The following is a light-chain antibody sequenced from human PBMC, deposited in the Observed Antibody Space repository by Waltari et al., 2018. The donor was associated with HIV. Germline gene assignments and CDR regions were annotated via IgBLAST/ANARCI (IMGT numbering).Light chain of an antibody. CDR2: KAS. V-gene: IGKV1-5*03. J-gene: IGKJ2*01. CDR1: QSISTW. CDR3: QQYNTYSYT. Sequence: TLSASVGDRVTITCRASQSISTWLAWYQQKPGKAPKLLIYKASTLESGVPSRFSGSGSGTDFTLTINNLQPDDFATFYCQQYNTYSYTFGQGTKLQIK.